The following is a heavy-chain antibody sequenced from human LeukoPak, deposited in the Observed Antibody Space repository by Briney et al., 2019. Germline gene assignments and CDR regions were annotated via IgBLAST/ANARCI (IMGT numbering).Heavy chain of an antibody. Sequence: TGGSLRLSCAASGFTASSNYMSWVRQAPGKGLEWVSVIYSGGSTYYADSVKGRFTISRDNSKNTLYLQMNSLRAEDTAVYYCASTIAVAGPEYFQHWGQGTLVTVSS. D-gene: IGHD6-19*01. CDR3: ASTIAVAGPEYFQH. J-gene: IGHJ1*01. V-gene: IGHV3-53*01. CDR2: IYSGGST. CDR1: GFTASSNY.